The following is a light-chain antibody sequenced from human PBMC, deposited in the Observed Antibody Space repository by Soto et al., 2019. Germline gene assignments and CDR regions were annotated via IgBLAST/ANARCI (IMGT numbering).Light chain of an antibody. V-gene: IGKV3-20*01. Sequence: ETVLTQSPGTLSLSPGDRATLSCRASQSFNSRYLAWFQQRPGQAPRLLIYATSSRAADIPDRFSGSGSGTDFTLTINRLEPEDFAVYYCQQYGSAPWTFGQGTKVEIK. CDR1: QSFNSRY. CDR3: QQYGSAPWT. CDR2: ATS. J-gene: IGKJ1*01.